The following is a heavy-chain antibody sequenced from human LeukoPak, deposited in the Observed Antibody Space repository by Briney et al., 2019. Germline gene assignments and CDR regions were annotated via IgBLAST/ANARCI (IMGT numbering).Heavy chain of an antibody. CDR1: GGSSSSYY. J-gene: IGHJ5*02. V-gene: IGHV4-59*01. CDR3: ASSDYGSGSYMNWFDP. Sequence: SETLSLTCTVSGGSSSSYYWSWIRQPPGKGLEWIGYIYYSGSTNYNPSLKSRVTISVDTSKNQFSLKLSSVTAADTAVYYCASSDYGSGSYMNWFDPWGQGTLVTVSS. CDR2: IYYSGST. D-gene: IGHD3-10*01.